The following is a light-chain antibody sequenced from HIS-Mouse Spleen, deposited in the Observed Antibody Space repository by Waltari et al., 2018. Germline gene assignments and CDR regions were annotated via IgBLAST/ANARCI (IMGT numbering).Light chain of an antibody. V-gene: IGLV1-47*01. Sequence: QSVLTQPPSASGTPGQRVTISCSGSSLNIGGNYVYWYQQLPGTAPKLLIYRNNQRPSGVPDRFSGSKSGTSASLAISGLRSEDEADYYCAAWDDSLSGPVFGGGTKLTVL. CDR1: SLNIGGNY. J-gene: IGLJ3*02. CDR2: RNN. CDR3: AAWDDSLSGPV.